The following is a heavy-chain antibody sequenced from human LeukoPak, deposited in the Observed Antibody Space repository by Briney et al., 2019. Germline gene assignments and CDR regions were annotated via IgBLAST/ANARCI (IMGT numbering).Heavy chain of an antibody. Sequence: PGGSLRLSCAASGFTFSSYAMSWVRQAPGKGLEWVSSISGSGGNTYYADSVKGRFTISRDNSKNTLYLQMNSLRPEDTAVYYRAKSLPGRGSNWFGDFDYWGQGTLVTVSS. D-gene: IGHD6-13*01. CDR3: AKSLPGRGSNWFGDFDY. V-gene: IGHV3-23*01. J-gene: IGHJ4*02. CDR1: GFTFSSYA. CDR2: ISGSGGNT.